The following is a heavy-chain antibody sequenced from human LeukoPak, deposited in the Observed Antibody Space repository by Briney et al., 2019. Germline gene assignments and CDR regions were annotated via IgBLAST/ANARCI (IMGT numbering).Heavy chain of an antibody. V-gene: IGHV4-4*02. CDR3: ASSPSDLDLGHEAFDM. Sequence: SETLSLTCVVSGGPISSVNWWSWVRQPPGKGLEWIGEIFHIGSTHYNPSLQSRVTISLDKSKNQFSLRLNSVTASDTAVYYCASSPSDLDLGHEAFDMWGQGTMVIVSS. J-gene: IGHJ3*02. CDR2: IFHIGST. CDR1: GGPISSVNW. D-gene: IGHD7-27*01.